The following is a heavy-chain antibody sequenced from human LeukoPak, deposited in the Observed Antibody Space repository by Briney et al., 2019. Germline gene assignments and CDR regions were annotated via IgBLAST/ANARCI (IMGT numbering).Heavy chain of an antibody. CDR2: IYYSGST. D-gene: IGHD4-17*01. CDR1: GGSISSYY. V-gene: IGHV4-39*07. CDR3: ARAVYGDYVFVYYYYYMDV. Sequence: ASETLSLTCTVSGGSISSYYWGWIRQPPGKGLEWIGSIYYSGSTYYNPSLKSRVTISVDTTKNQFSLKLSSVTAADTAVYYCARAVYGDYVFVYYYYYMDVWGKGTTVTVSS. J-gene: IGHJ6*03.